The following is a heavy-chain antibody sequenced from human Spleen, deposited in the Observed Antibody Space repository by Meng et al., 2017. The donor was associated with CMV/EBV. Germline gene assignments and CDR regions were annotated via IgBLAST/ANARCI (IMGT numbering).Heavy chain of an antibody. CDR1: GFTFGDQA. CDR2: IRSKAYGGAT. Sequence: GESLKISCTASGFTFGDQAVSWVRQAPGKGLEWVGFIRSKAYGGATEYAASVEGRFAISRDDSRSIAHLQMYGLKIEDTAVYYCALSNSSEYYSYGLDVWGRGTTVTVSS. CDR3: ALSNSSEYYSYGLDV. J-gene: IGHJ6*02. D-gene: IGHD4-11*01. V-gene: IGHV3-49*04.